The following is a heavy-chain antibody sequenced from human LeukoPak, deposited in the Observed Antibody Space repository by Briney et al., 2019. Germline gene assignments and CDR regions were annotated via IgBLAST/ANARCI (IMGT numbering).Heavy chain of an antibody. J-gene: IGHJ4*02. CDR1: GFTFSSYA. CDR3: ARAKVGATYYFDY. V-gene: IGHV3-64*01. Sequence: GGSLRLSCAASGFTFSSYAMHWVRQAPGKGLEYVSAISSNGGSTYYANSVKGRFTISRDNSKNTLYLQMGSLRAEDMAVYYCARAKVGATYYFDYWGQGTLVTVSS. D-gene: IGHD1-26*01. CDR2: ISSNGGST.